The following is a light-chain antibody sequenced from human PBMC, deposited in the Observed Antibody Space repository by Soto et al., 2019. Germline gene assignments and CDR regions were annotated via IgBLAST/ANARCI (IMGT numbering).Light chain of an antibody. V-gene: IGKV3-15*01. CDR2: GVS. CDR1: QSVSSN. J-gene: IGKJ1*01. Sequence: EIVMTQSPATLSVSPGERVTLSCRASQSVSSNLAWYQQKPGQAPSLLMYGVSTRATGIPARFSGSGSGTEFTLNISRLQSEDFAVYYCQQYNRWPPWTFGQGTKVEIK. CDR3: QQYNRWPPWT.